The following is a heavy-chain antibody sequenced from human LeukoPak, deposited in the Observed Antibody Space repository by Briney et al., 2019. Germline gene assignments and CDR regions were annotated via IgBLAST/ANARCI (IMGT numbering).Heavy chain of an antibody. CDR3: ANAPPDFGSGFDP. Sequence: GRSLRLSCAASGFTFGDYALHWVRQAPGKGLEWVSGISWNSGSIGYADFVKGGFTISRDNAKNSTYLQMNRLKAEDTALYYCANAPPDFGSGFDPWGQGTLVTVSP. CDR1: GFTFGDYA. J-gene: IGHJ5*02. V-gene: IGHV3-9*01. CDR2: ISWNSGSI. D-gene: IGHD3-3*01.